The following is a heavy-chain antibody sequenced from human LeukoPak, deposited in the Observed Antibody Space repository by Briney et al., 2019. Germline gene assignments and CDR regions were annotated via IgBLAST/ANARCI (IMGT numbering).Heavy chain of an antibody. CDR3: ARSPRKRITMVRGVTRTMTFDI. CDR2: INHSGST. J-gene: IGHJ3*02. V-gene: IGHV4-34*01. CDR1: GGSISGYY. D-gene: IGHD3-10*01. Sequence: SETLSLTCTVSGGSISGYYWSWIRQPPGKGLEWIGEINHSGSTNYNPSLKSRVTISVDTSKNQFSLKLSSVTAADTAVYYCARSPRKRITMVRGVTRTMTFDIWGQGTMVTVSS.